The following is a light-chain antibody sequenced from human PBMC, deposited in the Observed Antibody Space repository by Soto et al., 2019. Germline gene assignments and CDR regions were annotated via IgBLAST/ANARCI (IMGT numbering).Light chain of an antibody. V-gene: IGKV3-20*01. CDR1: QSVSSNN. CDR2: GAS. J-gene: IGKJ3*01. CDR3: KQYATSPTS. Sequence: EIVLTQSPGTLSLSPGERATLSCRASQSVSSNNLAWYQQKPGQAPRLLIYGASRRATGIQDRFSGSGSGTDFTLTIDRLEPEDFAVYSCKQYATSPTSFGPGTKVDIK.